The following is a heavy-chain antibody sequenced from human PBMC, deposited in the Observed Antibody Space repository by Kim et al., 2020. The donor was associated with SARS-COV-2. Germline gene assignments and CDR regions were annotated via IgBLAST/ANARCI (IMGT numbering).Heavy chain of an antibody. CDR3: ARDSYYYDSSGYYEANTYGMHV. CDR1: GGSISSYY. J-gene: IGHJ6*02. D-gene: IGHD3-22*01. V-gene: IGHV4-59*01. CDR2: IYYSGST. Sequence: SETLSLTCTVSGGSISSYYWSWIRQPPGKGLEWIGYIYYSGSTNYNPSLKSRVTISVDTSKNQFSLKLSSVTAADTAVYYCARDSYYYDSSGYYEANTYGMHVWGHGTTVTVSS.